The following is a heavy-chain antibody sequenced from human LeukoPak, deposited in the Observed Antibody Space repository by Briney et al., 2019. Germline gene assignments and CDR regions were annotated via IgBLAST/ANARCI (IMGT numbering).Heavy chain of an antibody. CDR1: GFTFSSYS. J-gene: IGHJ4*02. D-gene: IGHD6-19*01. CDR2: ISSSSSYI. CDR3: ARVPVAVAGHFDY. V-gene: IGHV3-21*01. Sequence: GRSLRLSCAASGFTFSSYSMNWVRQAPGKGLEWVSSISSSSSYIYYADSVKGRFTISRDNAKNSLYLQMNSLRAEDTAVYYCARVPVAVAGHFDYWGQGTLVTVSS.